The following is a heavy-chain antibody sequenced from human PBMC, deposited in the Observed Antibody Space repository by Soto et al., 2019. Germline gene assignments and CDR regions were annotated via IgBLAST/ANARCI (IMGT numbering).Heavy chain of an antibody. D-gene: IGHD6-13*01. CDR1: GHTFTGYY. J-gene: IGHJ6*02. CDR2: INPNSGGT. Sequence: ASVKVSCKASGHTFTGYYMHWVRQAPGQGLEWMGWINPNSGGTNYAQKFQGWVTMTRDTSISTAYMELSRLRSDDTAVYYCARDLVRIAAAGTAPYYYGMDVWGQGTTVTVSS. CDR3: ARDLVRIAAAGTAPYYYGMDV. V-gene: IGHV1-2*04.